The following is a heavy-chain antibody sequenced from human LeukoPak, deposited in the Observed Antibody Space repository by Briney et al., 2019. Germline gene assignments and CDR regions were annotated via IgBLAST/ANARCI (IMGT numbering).Heavy chain of an antibody. Sequence: SETLYLTCTVSGGSISSHYWSWIRQPPGKGLEWIGYIYYSGSTNYNPSLKSRVTISVDTSKNQFSLKLSSVTAADTAVYYSARVFRQLVDYWGQGTLVTVSS. CDR3: ARVFRQLVDY. D-gene: IGHD6-6*01. J-gene: IGHJ4*02. CDR2: IYYSGST. CDR1: GGSISSHY. V-gene: IGHV4-59*11.